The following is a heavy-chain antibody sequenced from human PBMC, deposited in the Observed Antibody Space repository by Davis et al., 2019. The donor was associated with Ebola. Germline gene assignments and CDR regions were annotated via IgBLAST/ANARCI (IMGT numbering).Heavy chain of an antibody. CDR1: GYTFTNYW. J-gene: IGHJ4*02. Sequence: KVSCKGSGYTFTNYWIGWVRQMPGKGLEWMGIIYPDDSDTRYSPSFQGQVTISVDKSIDTAYLQWSSLKASDTAIYYCARHERVGQWLPPHYWGQGTLVTVSS. D-gene: IGHD6-19*01. CDR3: ARHERVGQWLPPHY. CDR2: IYPDDSDT. V-gene: IGHV5-51*01.